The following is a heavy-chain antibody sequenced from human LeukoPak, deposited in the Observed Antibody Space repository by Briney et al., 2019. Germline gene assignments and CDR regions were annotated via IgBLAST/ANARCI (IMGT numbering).Heavy chain of an antibody. V-gene: IGHV4-31*03. CDR3: ARGLGELATGPDS. CDR1: GGSMSSGGYY. CDR2: IYYSGST. Sequence: TSETLSLTCTVSGGSMSSGGYYWSWIRQHPGKGLEWIGNIYYSGSTYYNPSLKSRVTISVDTSKNQFSLKLSSVTAADTAVYYCARGLGELATGPDSWGQGTLVTVSS. D-gene: IGHD3-16*01. J-gene: IGHJ4*02.